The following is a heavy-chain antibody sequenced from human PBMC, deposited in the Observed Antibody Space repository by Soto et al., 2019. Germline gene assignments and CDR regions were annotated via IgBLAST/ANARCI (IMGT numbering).Heavy chain of an antibody. CDR1: GDTFTFYS. J-gene: IGHJ4*02. Sequence: QVQLVQSGAEVKKPGSSVRVSCKASGDTFTFYSINWVRQAPGLGLEWMGRINPILSMSNYAQRFQGRVTMTADKSTSTAYMELSSLRSEATAMYYSPRSYASAYRAFDYWGQAALVTVSS. CDR2: INPILSMS. D-gene: IGHD3-10*01. V-gene: IGHV1-69*02. CDR3: PRSYASAYRAFDY.